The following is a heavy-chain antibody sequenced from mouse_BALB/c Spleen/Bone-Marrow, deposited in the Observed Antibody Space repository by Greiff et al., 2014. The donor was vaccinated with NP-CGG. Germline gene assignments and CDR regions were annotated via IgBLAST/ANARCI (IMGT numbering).Heavy chain of an antibody. CDR3: ARSRDYYGNSLDY. V-gene: IGHV3-8*02. D-gene: IGHD2-1*01. CDR1: GGSITSGY. J-gene: IGHJ2*01. Sequence: EVKLVESGPSLVKPSQTLSLTCSVTGGSITSGYWNWIRKFPGNKLEYMGYISYSGSTYYNPSLKSRISITRDTSKNQYYLQLNSVTTEDTATYYCARSRDYYGNSLDYWGQGTTLTVSS. CDR2: ISYSGST.